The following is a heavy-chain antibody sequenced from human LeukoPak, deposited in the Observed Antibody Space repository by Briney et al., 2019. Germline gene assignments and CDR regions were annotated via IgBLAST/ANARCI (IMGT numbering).Heavy chain of an antibody. V-gene: IGHV3-64*01. CDR2: ISSNGGST. J-gene: IGHJ6*03. CDR3: ARDYCTNGVCYTRAYYYYYMDV. CDR1: GFTFSSYA. D-gene: IGHD2-8*01. Sequence: GGSLRLSCAASGFTFSSYAMHWVRQAPGKGLEYVSAISSNGGSTYYANSVKGRFTISRDNSKNTLYLQMGSLRAEDTAVYYCARDYCTNGVCYTRAYYYYYMDVWGKGTTVTVSS.